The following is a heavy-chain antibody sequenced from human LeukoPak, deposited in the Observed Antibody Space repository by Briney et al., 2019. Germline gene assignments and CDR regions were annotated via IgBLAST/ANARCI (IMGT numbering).Heavy chain of an antibody. CDR1: GYTFTGNY. Sequence: GSAKVSCKAPGYTFTGNYTHWVRQAPGQGRGWMVWINPNSGGTNYAKKFQGRVTMTRDTSISTAYMELSRLRSDDTAVYSCARVIAAGAGVLCFDPWGQGTLVT. CDR2: INPNSGGT. CDR3: ARVIAAGAGVLCFDP. J-gene: IGHJ5*02. V-gene: IGHV1-2*02. D-gene: IGHD6-13*01.